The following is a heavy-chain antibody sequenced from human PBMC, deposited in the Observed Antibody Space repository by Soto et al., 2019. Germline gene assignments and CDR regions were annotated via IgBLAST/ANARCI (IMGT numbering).Heavy chain of an antibody. CDR1: GGSISSSSYY. Sequence: QLQLQESGPGLVKPSETLSLTCTVSGGSISSSSYYWGWIRQPPGKGLEWIGSNSGSTYYNPSLKRRVPLSVDPSKTQFSLKLSSVHAADTAVYYCAAELGYCSSTSCDVLTFADWFAPWGQGTLVTVSS. D-gene: IGHD2-2*01. V-gene: IGHV4-39*01. J-gene: IGHJ5*02. CDR2: NSGST. CDR3: AAELGYCSSTSCDVLTFADWFAP.